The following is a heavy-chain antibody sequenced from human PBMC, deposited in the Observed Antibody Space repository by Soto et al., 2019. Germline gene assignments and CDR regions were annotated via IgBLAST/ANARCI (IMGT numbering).Heavy chain of an antibody. V-gene: IGHV1-18*01. J-gene: IGHJ4*02. Sequence: QVQLVQSGAEVKKPGASVKVSCKASGYTFNNYGISWVRQAPGQGLEWMGWISAYNGDTDYAHSFQGRVTMTTDTSTSTADMELRRLRSDDTAVFFCARYSGNFGLWPYFFDYWGQGTLITVSS. CDR1: GYTFNNYG. CDR2: ISAYNGDT. D-gene: IGHD2-21*01. CDR3: ARYSGNFGLWPYFFDY.